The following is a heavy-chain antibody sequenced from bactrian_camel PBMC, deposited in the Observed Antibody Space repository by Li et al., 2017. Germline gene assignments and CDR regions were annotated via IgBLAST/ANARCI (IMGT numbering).Heavy chain of an antibody. Sequence: HVQLVESGGGSVQAGGSLRLSCTTSPYAYSRLCLVWFRQAPGKEREGVVTFKADGYTRYSDSVRGRFTISPDSAKNILYLQMDSLAPSDTAIYYCAADAYGNPESDKLVTHAYDYWGRGTQVTVS. V-gene: IGHV3S26*01. CDR3: AADAYGNPESDKLVTHAYDY. J-gene: IGHJ4*01. CDR1: PYAYSRLC. CDR2: FKADGYT. D-gene: IGHD6*01.